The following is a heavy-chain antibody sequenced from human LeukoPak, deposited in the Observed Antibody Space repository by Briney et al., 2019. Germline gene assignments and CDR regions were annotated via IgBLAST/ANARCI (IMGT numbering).Heavy chain of an antibody. D-gene: IGHD2-15*01. V-gene: IGHV4-39*07. Sequence: SETLSLTCTVSGGSISSSSYYWGWIRQPPGKGLEWIGSIYYSGSTYYNPSLKSRVTISVDTSKNQFSLKLSSVTAADTAVYYCASRSLDYCSGGSCYSGFDYWGQGTLLTVSS. CDR2: IYYSGST. CDR3: ASRSLDYCSGGSCYSGFDY. J-gene: IGHJ4*02. CDR1: GGSISSSSYY.